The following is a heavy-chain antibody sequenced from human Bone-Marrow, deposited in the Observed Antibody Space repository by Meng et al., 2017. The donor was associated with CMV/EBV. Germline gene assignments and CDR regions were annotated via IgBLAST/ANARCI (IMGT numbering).Heavy chain of an antibody. Sequence: GESLKISCAASGFTFSSYAMHWVRQAPGKGLEWVAVISHDGSNKYYADSVKGRFTISRDNAKNSLYLQMNSLRAEDTAVYYCARTLWRHADYWGQGTLVTVSS. V-gene: IGHV3-30*04. CDR3: ARTLWRHADY. CDR2: ISHDGSNK. J-gene: IGHJ4*02. CDR1: GFTFSSYA. D-gene: IGHD5-18*01.